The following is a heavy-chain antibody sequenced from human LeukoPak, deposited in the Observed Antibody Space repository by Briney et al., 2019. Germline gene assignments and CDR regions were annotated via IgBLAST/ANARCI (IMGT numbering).Heavy chain of an antibody. CDR3: ARTEGGGYCSGGSCTENWFDP. D-gene: IGHD2-15*01. CDR1: GYTFTSYG. CDR2: ISAYNGNT. J-gene: IGHJ5*02. V-gene: IGHV1-18*01. Sequence: ASVKVSCKASGYTFTSYGISWVRQAPGQGLEWMGWISAYNGNTNYAQKLQGRVTMTTDTSTSTAYMELRRLRSDDTAVYYCARTEGGGYCSGGSCTENWFDPWGQGTLVTVSS.